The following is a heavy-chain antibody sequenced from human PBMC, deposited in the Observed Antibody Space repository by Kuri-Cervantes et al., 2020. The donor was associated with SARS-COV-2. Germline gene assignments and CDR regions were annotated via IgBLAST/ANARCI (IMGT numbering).Heavy chain of an antibody. V-gene: IGHV1-2*02. D-gene: IGHD6-6*01. Sequence: GESLKISCKASGYTFTGYYMHWVRQAPGQGLEWMGWINPNSGGTNYAQKFQGRVTMTRDTSISTAYMELSRLRSDDTAVYYCARSSSSSVYYYYYMDVWGKGTTVTVSS. CDR2: INPNSGGT. CDR3: ARSSSSSVYYYYYMDV. J-gene: IGHJ6*03. CDR1: GYTFTGYY.